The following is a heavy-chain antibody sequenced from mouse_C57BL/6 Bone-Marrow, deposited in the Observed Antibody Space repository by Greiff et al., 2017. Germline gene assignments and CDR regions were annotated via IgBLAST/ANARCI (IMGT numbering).Heavy chain of an antibody. CDR1: GYTFTSYW. CDR3: ASAYYDYDFDY. V-gene: IGHV1-64*01. Sequence: QVQLQQPGAELVKPGASVKLSCKASGYTFTSYWMHWVKQRPGQGLEWIGMIHPNSGSTNYNEKFKSKATLTVDKSSSTASMQLSSLTSEDSAVYYCASAYYDYDFDYWGQGTTLTVSS. J-gene: IGHJ2*01. D-gene: IGHD2-4*01. CDR2: IHPNSGST.